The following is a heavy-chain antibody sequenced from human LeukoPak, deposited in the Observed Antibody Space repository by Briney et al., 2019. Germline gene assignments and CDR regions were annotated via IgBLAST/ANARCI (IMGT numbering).Heavy chain of an antibody. J-gene: IGHJ4*02. CDR1: GFTVSSNY. CDR2: IYSGGTT. Sequence: GGSLRLSCAASGFTVSSNYMSWVRQAPGKGLEWVSVIYSGGTTYYADSVKGRFTISRDNSKNTLYLQMNSLRGEDTAVYYCARVLSVSYCDSWGQGTLVTVSS. V-gene: IGHV3-53*01. D-gene: IGHD2/OR15-2a*01. CDR3: ARVLSVSYCDS.